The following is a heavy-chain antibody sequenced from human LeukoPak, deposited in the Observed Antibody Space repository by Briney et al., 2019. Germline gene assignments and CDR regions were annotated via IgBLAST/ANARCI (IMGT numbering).Heavy chain of an antibody. CDR3: ARAGYSSGWYGY. CDR2: INNDGRNT. Sequence: PGGSLRLSCAASGFTFSSYWMHWVRQAPGEGLGGVSRINNDGRNTKYADPVKGRFTISRDNAKNTLYLQMNSLRAEDTAVYYCARAGYSSGWYGYWGQGTLVTVSS. CDR1: GFTFSSYW. V-gene: IGHV3-74*03. J-gene: IGHJ4*02. D-gene: IGHD6-19*01.